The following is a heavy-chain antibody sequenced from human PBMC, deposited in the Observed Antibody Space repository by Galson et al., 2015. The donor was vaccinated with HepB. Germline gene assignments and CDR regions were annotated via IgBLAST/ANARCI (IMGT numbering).Heavy chain of an antibody. CDR3: ARDAFPRVVPEWIRGMDV. Sequence: SLRLSCAASGFTFSSYEMNWVRQAPGQGLERVSYISSSGSTIYYADSVKGRFTISRDNAKNSLYLQMNSLRAEDTAVYYCARDAFPRVVPEWIRGMDVWGQGTTVTVSS. D-gene: IGHD2-2*01. CDR2: ISSSGSTI. J-gene: IGHJ6*02. CDR1: GFTFSSYE. V-gene: IGHV3-48*03.